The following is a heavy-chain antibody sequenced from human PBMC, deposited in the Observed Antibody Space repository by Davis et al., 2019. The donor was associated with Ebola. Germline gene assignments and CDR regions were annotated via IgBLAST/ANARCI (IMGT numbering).Heavy chain of an antibody. CDR3: ARAPSSWNPTGPNDYYYGMDV. Sequence: SQNLALTGAISVDCASSNTAAWGCIRQSPSRGLEWLGRTYYRSKRYNDYALLVKSRRTSNPDSSNNQFSLKRNTVTPEDTAVYYCARAPSSWNPTGPNDYYYGMDVWGQGTTVTVSS. CDR1: VDCASSNTAA. D-gene: IGHD6-13*01. J-gene: IGHJ6*02. V-gene: IGHV6-1*01. CDR2: TYYRSKRYN.